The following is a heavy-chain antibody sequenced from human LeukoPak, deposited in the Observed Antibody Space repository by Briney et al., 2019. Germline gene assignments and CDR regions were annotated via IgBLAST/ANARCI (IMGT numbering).Heavy chain of an antibody. J-gene: IGHJ4*02. V-gene: IGHV4-59*01. Sequence: PSETLSLTCTVSGGSISSYYWSWIRQPPGKGLEWIGYIYYSGSTNYNPSLKSRVTISVDTSKNQFSLKLSSVTAADTAVYYCARDNYDSSGYFDYWGQGTLVTVPS. CDR1: GGSISSYY. CDR3: ARDNYDSSGYFDY. CDR2: IYYSGST. D-gene: IGHD3-22*01.